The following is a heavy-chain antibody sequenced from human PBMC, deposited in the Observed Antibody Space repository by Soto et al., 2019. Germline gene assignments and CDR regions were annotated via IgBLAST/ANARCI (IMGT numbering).Heavy chain of an antibody. CDR1: GFTFSSYA. CDR3: AKRGGTLPAASRGIDY. Sequence: EVQLLESGGGLVQPGGSLRLSCAASGFTFSSYAMSWVRQAPGKGLEWVSAISGSGGSTYYADSVKGRFTISRDNSKNKLYLQMNSLRAEDTAVYYCAKRGGTLPAASRGIDYWGQGTLVTVSS. V-gene: IGHV3-23*01. J-gene: IGHJ4*02. CDR2: ISGSGGST. D-gene: IGHD2-2*01.